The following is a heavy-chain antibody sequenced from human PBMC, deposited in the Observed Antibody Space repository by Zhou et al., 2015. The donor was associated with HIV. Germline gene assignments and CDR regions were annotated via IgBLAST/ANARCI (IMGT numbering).Heavy chain of an antibody. D-gene: IGHD1-26*01. Sequence: QVQLVQSGAEVKKPGSSVKVSCKASGGTFSSYAISWVRQAPGQGLEWMGGIIPIFGTANYAQKFQGRVTITADESTSTAYMELSSLRSEDTAVYYCARDRGPYSGSSTRVGRSFDYWGQGTLVTVSS. J-gene: IGHJ4*02. CDR3: ARDRGPYSGSSTRVGRSFDY. V-gene: IGHV1-69*01. CDR1: GGTFSSYA. CDR2: IIPIFGTA.